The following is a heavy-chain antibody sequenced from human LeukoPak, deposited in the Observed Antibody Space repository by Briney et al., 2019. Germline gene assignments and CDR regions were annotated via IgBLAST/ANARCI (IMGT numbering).Heavy chain of an antibody. D-gene: IGHD2-2*02. CDR3: ARDATYQLLYAYY. Sequence: SVKVSCKASVGTFSSYAISWVRQAPGQGLEWMGGIIPIFGTANYAQKFQGRVTITADESTSTAYMELSSLRSEDTAVYYCARDATYQLLYAYYWGQGTLVTVSS. J-gene: IGHJ4*02. V-gene: IGHV1-69*13. CDR1: VGTFSSYA. CDR2: IIPIFGTA.